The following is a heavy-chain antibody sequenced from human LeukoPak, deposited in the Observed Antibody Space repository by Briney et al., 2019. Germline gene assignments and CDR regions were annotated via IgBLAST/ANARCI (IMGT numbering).Heavy chain of an antibody. Sequence: ASVKVSCKASGYTFTSYYMHWVRQAPGQGLEWMGIINPSGGSTSYAQKFQCRVTMTRDTSTSTVYMELSSLRSEDTAVYYCARAVYYDSSGYYPYNDYWGQGTLVTVSS. CDR3: ARAVYYDSSGYYPYNDY. CDR2: INPSGGST. CDR1: GYTFTSYY. J-gene: IGHJ4*02. V-gene: IGHV1-46*01. D-gene: IGHD3-22*01.